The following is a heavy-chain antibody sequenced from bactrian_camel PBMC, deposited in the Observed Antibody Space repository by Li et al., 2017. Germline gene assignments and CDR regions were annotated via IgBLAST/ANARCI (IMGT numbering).Heavy chain of an antibody. J-gene: IGHJ4*01. D-gene: IGHD2*01. V-gene: IGHV3S53*01. CDR1: GYLYRRYC. CDR3: AADGLGFPVIPGRSITPSAYHH. CDR2: IDSDGHT. Sequence: HVQLVESGGGSVQSGGSLRLSCDTSGYLYRRYCMGWFRQAPGKEREGVAVIDSDGHTNYADSVKGRFTISQDDSKNTLYLQMSDLKPEDTAMYYCAADGLGFPVIPGRSITPSAYHHWGQGTQVTVS.